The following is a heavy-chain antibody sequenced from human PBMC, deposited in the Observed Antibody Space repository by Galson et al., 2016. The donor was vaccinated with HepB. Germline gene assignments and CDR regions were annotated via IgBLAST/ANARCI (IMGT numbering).Heavy chain of an antibody. CDR2: IHPDDSDT. CDR3: ARFRGIGWGSSDY. D-gene: IGHD6-19*01. V-gene: IGHV5-51*01. J-gene: IGHJ4*02. Sequence: QSGAEVKKPGESLKISCKGSGYSFTNYWIGWVRQMPGKGLEWMGMIHPDDSDTKYSPSLQGQVTMSADKSISTAYLQWISLKASDTARYYSARFRGIGWGSSDYWGQGILVTLSS. CDR1: GYSFTNYW.